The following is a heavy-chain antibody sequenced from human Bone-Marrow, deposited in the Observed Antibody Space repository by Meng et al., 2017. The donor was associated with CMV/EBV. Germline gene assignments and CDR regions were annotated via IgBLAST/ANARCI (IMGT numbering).Heavy chain of an antibody. D-gene: IGHD2/OR15-2a*01. CDR1: GFSLSGYW. V-gene: IGHV3-74*01. CDR2: IHSDGTGT. CDR3: ARDPTTEYYYYGMDV. J-gene: IGHJ6*02. Sequence: GESLKISCAASGFSLSGYWMHWVRQAPGKGLVWVSRIHSDGTGTSYADSVKGRFTISRDNAKNTLYLQMNSLRAEDTAVYYCARDPTTEYYYYGMDVWGQATTVTVSS.